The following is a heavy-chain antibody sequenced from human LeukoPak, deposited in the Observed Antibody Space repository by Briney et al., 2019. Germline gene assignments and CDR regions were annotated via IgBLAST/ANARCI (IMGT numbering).Heavy chain of an antibody. CDR2: IYYSGST. D-gene: IGHD3-3*01. J-gene: IGHJ4*02. CDR1: GGSISSSSYY. CDR3: ARQNDFWSGPDY. Sequence: PSETLSLTCTVSGGSISSSSYYWGWIRQPPGKGLEWIGSIYYSGSTYYNPSLKSRVTISVDTSKNQFSLKLSSVTAADTAVYYCARQNDFWSGPDYWGQGTLVTVSS. V-gene: IGHV4-39*01.